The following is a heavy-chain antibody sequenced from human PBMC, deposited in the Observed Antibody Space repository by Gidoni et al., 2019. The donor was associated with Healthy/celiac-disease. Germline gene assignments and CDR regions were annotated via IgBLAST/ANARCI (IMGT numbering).Heavy chain of an antibody. D-gene: IGHD3-16*01. Sequence: EVPLVESGGGLVQPGGSLRIPCAASGFTVSSNYMSWVRQAPGKGLEWVSVIYSGGSTYYADSVKGRFTISRDNSKNTLYLQMNSLRAEDTAVYYCARDEIRYYGMDVWGQGTTVTVSS. CDR1: GFTVSSNY. CDR3: ARDEIRYYGMDV. CDR2: IYSGGST. J-gene: IGHJ6*02. V-gene: IGHV3-66*01.